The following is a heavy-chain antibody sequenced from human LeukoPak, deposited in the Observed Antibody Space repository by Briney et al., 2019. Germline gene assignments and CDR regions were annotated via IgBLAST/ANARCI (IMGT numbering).Heavy chain of an antibody. D-gene: IGHD2-2*01. V-gene: IGHV4-34*01. J-gene: IGHJ4*02. Sequence: SETLSLTCAVSGYSISSGYYWSWIRQPPGKGLEWIGEINHSGSTNYNPSLKSRVTISVDTSKNQFSLKLSSVTAADTAVYYCVIAPDVVVVPAAMYRDYWGQGTLVTVSS. CDR2: INHSGST. CDR3: VIAPDVVVVPAAMYRDY. CDR1: GYSISSGYY.